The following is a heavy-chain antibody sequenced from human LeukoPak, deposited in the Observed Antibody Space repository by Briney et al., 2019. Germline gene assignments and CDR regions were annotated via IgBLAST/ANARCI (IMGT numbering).Heavy chain of an antibody. D-gene: IGHD5-12*01. CDR1: GFTFDDYA. J-gene: IGHJ4*02. Sequence: GRSLRLSCAASGFTFDDYAMHWVRQAPGKGLEWVSGISWNSGSIGYADSVKGRFTISGDNAKNSLYLQMNSLRAEDTALYYCAKEQPIVATISGYFDYWGQGTLVTVSS. CDR2: ISWNSGSI. V-gene: IGHV3-9*01. CDR3: AKEQPIVATISGYFDY.